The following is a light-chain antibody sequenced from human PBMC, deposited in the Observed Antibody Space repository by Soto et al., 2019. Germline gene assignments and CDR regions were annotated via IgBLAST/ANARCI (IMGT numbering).Light chain of an antibody. CDR3: SSYTDSTNYV. J-gene: IGLJ1*01. CDR2: QVT. V-gene: IGLV2-14*01. CDR1: SSDVGTRNF. Sequence: QSALTQPASVSGSPGQSITISCTGTSSDVGTRNFVSWYQQHPGKAPKLMIYQVTNRLSGVSNRFSGSKSGNTASLTISGLQAEDEADYYCSSYTDSTNYVFGAGTKLTVL.